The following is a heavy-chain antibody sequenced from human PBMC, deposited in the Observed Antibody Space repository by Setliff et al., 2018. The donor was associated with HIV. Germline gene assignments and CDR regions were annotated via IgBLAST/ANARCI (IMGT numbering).Heavy chain of an antibody. CDR2: ISSSGTTI. Sequence: GGSLRLSCAASGLTFSSYAMNWVRQAPGKGLEWVSYISSSGTTIYYADSVKGRFTISRDNAKNSLYLQMNSLRAEDTTIYYCARVPVMATITYWYFDLWGRGTLVTVSS. D-gene: IGHD5-12*01. CDR3: ARVPVMATITYWYFDL. J-gene: IGHJ2*01. CDR1: GLTFSSYA. V-gene: IGHV3-48*03.